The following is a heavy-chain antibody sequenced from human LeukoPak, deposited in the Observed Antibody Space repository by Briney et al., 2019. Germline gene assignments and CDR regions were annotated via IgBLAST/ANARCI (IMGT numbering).Heavy chain of an antibody. Sequence: PGGSLRLSCAASGFTFRTYWMSWVRQAPGKGLEWVANIKEDGSEKYYGDSVKGRFTISRDNAKNSLYLEMNSLRVEDTAMYYCARDSSGYQWGQGTLVTVSP. CDR1: GFTFRTYW. V-gene: IGHV3-7*01. CDR3: ARDSSGYQ. J-gene: IGHJ4*02. D-gene: IGHD3-22*01. CDR2: IKEDGSEK.